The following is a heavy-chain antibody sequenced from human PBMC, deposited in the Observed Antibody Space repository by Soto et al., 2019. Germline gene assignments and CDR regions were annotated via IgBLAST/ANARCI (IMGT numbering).Heavy chain of an antibody. Sequence: PGDSLNISCKGSGYIFTSYFIGWVLHIPGKGLEWMGIIYPGDSDTRYSPSFQGQVTISADKPISTAYLQWSSLKASDTAMYYCARPAPPGVTGHGMDVWGQGTTVTVSS. CDR1: GYIFTSYF. CDR2: IYPGDSDT. V-gene: IGHV5-51*01. J-gene: IGHJ6*02. CDR3: ARPAPPGVTGHGMDV. D-gene: IGHD2-21*02.